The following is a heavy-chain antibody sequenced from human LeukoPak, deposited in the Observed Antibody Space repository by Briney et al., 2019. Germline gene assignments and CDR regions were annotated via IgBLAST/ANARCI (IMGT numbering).Heavy chain of an antibody. CDR1: GFTFNSYA. CDR2: VFGSGGSA. J-gene: IGHJ4*02. D-gene: IGHD6-19*01. V-gene: IGHV3-23*01. Sequence: AGGSLRLSCVASGFTFNSYAMYWVRQAPGKGLEWVAGVFGSGGSAHYTDSVEGRFTIFRDNSKNTVYLQMSSLRAEDTAVYYCGKTTVGYSSGRYPGWPIDYWGQGTLVTVPS. CDR3: GKTTVGYSSGRYPGWPIDY.